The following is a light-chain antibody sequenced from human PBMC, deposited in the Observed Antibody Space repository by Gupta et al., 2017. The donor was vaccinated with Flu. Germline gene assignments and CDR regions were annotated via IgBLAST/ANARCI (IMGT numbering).Light chain of an antibody. V-gene: IGKV3-15*01. CDR1: QRVSSN. CDR3: LKFNVWPPST. J-gene: IGKJ2*01. Sequence: EIVMTKSPATLSVSPGERATLSCRASQRVSSNLAWSHQKPGQPPRLLIFRASSRATGIPDRFSGSGSGTDFTLTISSLQSEDFGVYYCLKFNVWPPSTFGQGTKLEIQ. CDR2: RAS.